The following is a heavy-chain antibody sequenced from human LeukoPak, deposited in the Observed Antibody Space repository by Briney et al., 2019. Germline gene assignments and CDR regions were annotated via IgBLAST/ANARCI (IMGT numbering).Heavy chain of an antibody. V-gene: IGHV1-46*01. D-gene: IGHD2-2*01. CDR1: GYTFTSYY. CDR2: INPSGDST. Sequence: GASVKVSCKASGYTFTSYYMHWVRQAPGQGLEWMGIINPSGDSTSYAQKFQGRVTMTRDMSTSTVYMELSSLRSEDTAVYYCARVTSIGGPAAKSIWFDPWGQGTLVTVSS. CDR3: ARVTSIGGPAAKSIWFDP. J-gene: IGHJ5*02.